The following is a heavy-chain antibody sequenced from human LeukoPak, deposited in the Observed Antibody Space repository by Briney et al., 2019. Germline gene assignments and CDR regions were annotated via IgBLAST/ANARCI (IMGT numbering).Heavy chain of an antibody. CDR3: ARDGLGGDAFDI. CDR2: ISTSGLTI. Sequence: GGSLRLSCAASGFTFSSYAMNWVRQTPRKGLEWVSYISTSGLTIYYADSVKGRFTISRDNAKNSLYLQMNSLRAEDTAVYYCARDGLGGDAFDIWGQGTMVTVSS. J-gene: IGHJ3*02. V-gene: IGHV3-48*03. D-gene: IGHD3/OR15-3a*01. CDR1: GFTFSSYA.